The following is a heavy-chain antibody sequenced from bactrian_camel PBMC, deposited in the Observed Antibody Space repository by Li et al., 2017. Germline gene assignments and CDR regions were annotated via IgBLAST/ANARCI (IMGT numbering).Heavy chain of an antibody. CDR1: GFAFSEHD. V-gene: IGHV3S40*01. CDR3: AADRYSRCSGAAFAPYD. CDR2: INSGGTFS. Sequence: DVQLVESGGGMVQPGGSLRLSCAASGFAFSEHDMSWVRQTPGKGLEWVSTINSGGTFSNYPDSRKGRFTISRDNAKNTLYLHIDSLKTEDTAVYLCAADRYSRCSGAAFAPYDWGQGTQVTVS. D-gene: IGHD3*01. J-gene: IGHJ4*01.